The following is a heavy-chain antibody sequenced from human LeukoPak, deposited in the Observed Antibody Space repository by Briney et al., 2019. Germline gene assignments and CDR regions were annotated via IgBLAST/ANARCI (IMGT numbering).Heavy chain of an antibody. CDR3: ARIGSGDAFDI. Sequence: GGSLRLSCAASGFTFSSYSMNWVRQAPGKGLEWVSSISSSSSYIYYADSVKGRFTISRDNAKNSLYLQMNRLRAEDTAVYYCARIGSGDAFDIWGQGTMVTVSS. CDR1: GFTFSSYS. CDR2: ISSSSSYI. J-gene: IGHJ3*02. V-gene: IGHV3-21*01.